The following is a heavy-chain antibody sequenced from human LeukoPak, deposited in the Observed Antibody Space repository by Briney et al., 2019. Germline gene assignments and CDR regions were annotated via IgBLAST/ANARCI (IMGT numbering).Heavy chain of an antibody. Sequence: PSETLSLTCAVYGGSFSGYYWSWIRQPPGKGLEWIGEINHSGSTNYNPSLKSRVTISVDTSKNQFSLKLSSVTAADTAVYYCARDSSWYWNDAFDIWGQGTMVTVSS. CDR3: ARDSSWYWNDAFDI. J-gene: IGHJ3*02. D-gene: IGHD6-13*01. CDR2: INHSGST. CDR1: GGSFSGYY. V-gene: IGHV4-34*01.